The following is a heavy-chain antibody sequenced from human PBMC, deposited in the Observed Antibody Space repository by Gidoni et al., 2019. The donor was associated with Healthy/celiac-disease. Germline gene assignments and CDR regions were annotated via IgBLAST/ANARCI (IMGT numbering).Heavy chain of an antibody. CDR3: AKRQYYYDSSGYDY. D-gene: IGHD3-22*01. CDR2: ISVSGGST. Sequence: EVQLVESGGCLVQPGGSMRPHCAASGLTFSTYAMSWVRHAPGKGLELVSAISVSGGSTYYADSVKGRFTISRDNSKNTLYLQMNSLRAEDTAVYYCAKRQYYYDSSGYDYWGQGTLVTVSS. V-gene: IGHV3-23*04. J-gene: IGHJ4*02. CDR1: GLTFSTYA.